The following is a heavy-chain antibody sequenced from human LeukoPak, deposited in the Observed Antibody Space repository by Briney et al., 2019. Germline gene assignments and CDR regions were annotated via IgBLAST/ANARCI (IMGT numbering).Heavy chain of an antibody. D-gene: IGHD6-19*01. V-gene: IGHV4-61*01. CDR3: ARGQPQRYSSGWYVNWFDP. CDR1: GGSVSSDIYY. J-gene: IGHJ5*02. Sequence: KPSETLSLTCTVSGGSVSSDIYYWSWIRQPPGEGLEWIGYVYYSGSTYYNPSLKSRVTISVDTSKNQFSLKVNSVAAADTAVYYCARGQPQRYSSGWYVNWFDPWGQGTLVTVSS. CDR2: VYYSGST.